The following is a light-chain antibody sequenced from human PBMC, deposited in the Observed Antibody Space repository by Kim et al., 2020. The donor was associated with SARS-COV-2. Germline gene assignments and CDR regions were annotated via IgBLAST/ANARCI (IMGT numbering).Light chain of an antibody. CDR2: DAS. J-gene: IGKJ1*01. CDR1: QSINNY. CDR3: QQYNTYSWT. Sequence: DIQMTQSPSTLSASIGDRVTITCRASQSINNYLAWYQQKPGKAPKVLIYDASTLQSGIPSRFSGSKSGTEFTLTISSLQSEDSAVYYCQQYNTYSWTFGRGTKVDIK. V-gene: IGKV1-5*01.